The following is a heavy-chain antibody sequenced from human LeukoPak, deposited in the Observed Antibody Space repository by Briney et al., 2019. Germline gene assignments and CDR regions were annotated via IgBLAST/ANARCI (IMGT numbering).Heavy chain of an antibody. CDR1: GYTFSSYG. J-gene: IGHJ4*02. CDR2: MNPNSGNT. Sequence: ASVKVSCKDSGYTFSSYGIKWVRQATGQELEWMGWMNPNSGNTGYAQKFQGRVTITRNTSISTAYMDLSSLRSEDTAVYYCAIGLSGSSGHWGQRTLVTVSS. V-gene: IGHV1-8*03. CDR3: AIGLSGSSGH. D-gene: IGHD1-26*01.